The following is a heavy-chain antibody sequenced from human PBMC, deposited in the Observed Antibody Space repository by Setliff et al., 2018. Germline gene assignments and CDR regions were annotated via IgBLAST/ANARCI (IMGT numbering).Heavy chain of an antibody. CDR3: VRGPGPSVVVAIPFDH. Sequence: ASVKVSCKTSGYAFITFGMSWVRQAPGQGLEWMGWMSXXXXXXXXXXXXXXXXTLTADTSTTTAYLELTSLRDDDTAVYYCVRGPGPSVVVAIPFDHWGQGSLVTVSS. J-gene: IGHJ4*02. CDR2: MSXXXXXX. D-gene: IGHD5-12*01. CDR1: GYAFITFG. V-gene: IGHV1-18*01.